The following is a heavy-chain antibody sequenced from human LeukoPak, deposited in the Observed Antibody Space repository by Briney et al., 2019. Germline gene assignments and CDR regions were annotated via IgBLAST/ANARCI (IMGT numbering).Heavy chain of an antibody. CDR1: GFTFNSYA. CDR3: AKPTAGNSSGRNPGWPVDY. V-gene: IGHV3-23*01. CDR2: VSGSGGIT. J-gene: IGHJ4*02. D-gene: IGHD6-19*01. Sequence: PGGSLRLSCAASGFTFNSYAMTWVRQAPGKGLEWVSHVSGSGGITYCADSVKGRFTIFRDNSKNTLYLQMNSLRAEDTAVYYCAKPTAGNSSGRNPGWPVDYWGQGTLVTVSS.